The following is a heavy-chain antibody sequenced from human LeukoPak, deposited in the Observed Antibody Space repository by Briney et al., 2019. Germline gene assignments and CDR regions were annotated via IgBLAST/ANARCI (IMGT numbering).Heavy chain of an antibody. Sequence: PGGSLRLSCAASGFTFSRYWMHWVRQVPGKRLVWVSRMNTDGSRTDYADSVKGRFTISRDKTKNTLYLQMNSLGVEDTAVYFCASDFTGRDDYWGQGTLVTVSS. J-gene: IGHJ4*02. V-gene: IGHV3-74*01. CDR1: GFTFSRYW. CDR2: MNTDGSRT. CDR3: ASDFTGRDDY. D-gene: IGHD2-8*02.